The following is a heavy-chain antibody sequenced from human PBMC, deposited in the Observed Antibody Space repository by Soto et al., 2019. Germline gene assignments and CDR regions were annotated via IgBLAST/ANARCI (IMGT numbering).Heavy chain of an antibody. CDR2: IIPVVGTT. V-gene: IGHV1-69*06. CDR1: GDTFTTNS. J-gene: IGHJ4*02. Sequence: QVQLVQSGAEVKKPGSSVKVSCKASGDTFTTNSLNWVRQAPGQGLEWMGGIIPVVGTTKYAQKYQDRVTITGDKSTNAAYMELSSLRSDDTAVYYCARGLLYATTYFDYWCQGTPVTASS. CDR3: ARGLLYATTYFDY. D-gene: IGHD2-8*01.